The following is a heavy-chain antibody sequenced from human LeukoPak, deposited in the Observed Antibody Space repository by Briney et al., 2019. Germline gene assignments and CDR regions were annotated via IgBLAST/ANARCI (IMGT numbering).Heavy chain of an antibody. CDR1: GGSFSGYY. D-gene: IGHD3-3*01. J-gene: IGHJ6*02. CDR3: ARGELRFLEWRYYYYGMDV. Sequence: SETLSLTCAVYGGSFSGYYWSWIRQPPGKGLEWIGEINHSGSTNYDPSPKSRVTLSVDTPKNQFSLKLSSVTAADTAVYYCARGELRFLEWRYYYYGMDVWGQGTTVTVSS. CDR2: INHSGST. V-gene: IGHV4-34*01.